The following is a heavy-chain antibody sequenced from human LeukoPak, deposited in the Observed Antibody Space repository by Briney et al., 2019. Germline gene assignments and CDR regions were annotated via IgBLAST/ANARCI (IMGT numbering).Heavy chain of an antibody. CDR3: ARDRGYCSSTSCSGLDY. D-gene: IGHD2-2*01. V-gene: IGHV1-69*01. J-gene: IGHJ4*02. CDR1: GGTFSSYA. Sequence: SVKVSCKASGGTFSSYAISWVRQAPGQGLEWMGGIIPIFGTANYAQKFQGRVTITADESTSTAYMELRSLRSDDTAVYYCARDRGYCSSTSCSGLDYWGQGTLVIVSS. CDR2: IIPIFGTA.